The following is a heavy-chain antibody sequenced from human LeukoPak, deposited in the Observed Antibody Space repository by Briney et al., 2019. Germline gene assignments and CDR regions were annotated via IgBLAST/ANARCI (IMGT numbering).Heavy chain of an antibody. J-gene: IGHJ4*02. Sequence: GGSLRLSCAASGFTFSSYWMSWVRQAPGKGLEWVGRIKSKTDGGTTDYAAPVKGRFTISRDDSKNTLYLQMNSLKTEDTAVYYCTTDTYYYDSSGYFDYWGQGTLVTVSS. V-gene: IGHV3-15*01. CDR3: TTDTYYYDSSGYFDY. D-gene: IGHD3-22*01. CDR2: IKSKTDGGTT. CDR1: GFTFSSYW.